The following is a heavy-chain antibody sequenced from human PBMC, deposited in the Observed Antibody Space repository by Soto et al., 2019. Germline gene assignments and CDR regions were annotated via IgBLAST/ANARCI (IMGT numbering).Heavy chain of an antibody. D-gene: IGHD6-19*01. Sequence: GGSLRLSCAASGFTFSSYAMHWVRQAPGKGLEWVAVISYDGSNKYYADSVKGRFTISRDNSKNTLYLQMNSLRAEDTAVYYCARDFEWLVPGYWGQGTLVTVSS. J-gene: IGHJ4*02. CDR3: ARDFEWLVPGY. CDR2: ISYDGSNK. V-gene: IGHV3-30-3*01. CDR1: GFTFSSYA.